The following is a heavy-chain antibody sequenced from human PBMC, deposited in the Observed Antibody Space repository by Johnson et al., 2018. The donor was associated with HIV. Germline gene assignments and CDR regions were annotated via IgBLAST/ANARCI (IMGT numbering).Heavy chain of an antibody. CDR1: GFTFSSYD. D-gene: IGHD6-13*01. CDR3: ARLGIAAARGAFDI. Sequence: VQLVESGGGLVQPGGSLRLSCAASGFTFSSYDMHWVRQATGKGLEWVSAIGTAGDTYYPGSVKGRFTISRDNAKNSLYLQMNSLRAEDTAVYYCARLGIAAARGAFDIWGQGTMVTVSS. CDR2: IGTAGDT. V-gene: IGHV3-13*01. J-gene: IGHJ3*02.